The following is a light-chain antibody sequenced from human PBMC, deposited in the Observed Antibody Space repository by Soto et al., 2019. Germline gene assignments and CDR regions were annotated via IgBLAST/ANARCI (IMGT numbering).Light chain of an antibody. CDR1: QSVGRN. CDR2: DAA. Sequence: EIVMTQSPVTVSVSPGETVTLSCRASQSVGRNVAWYQQKPGQAPRLLIFDAATMATGVPARFTGRGSGTEFTLTINSLQSGDFALYYCQQYGDWPPVTFGGGTKVEIK. V-gene: IGKV3-15*01. CDR3: QQYGDWPPVT. J-gene: IGKJ4*01.